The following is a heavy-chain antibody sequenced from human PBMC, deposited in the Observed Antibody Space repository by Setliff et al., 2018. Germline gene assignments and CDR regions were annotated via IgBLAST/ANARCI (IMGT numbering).Heavy chain of an antibody. Sequence: ETLSLSCAASGFTFSSYWMSWVRQAPGKGLEWVANINQDGSEKYYVDSVKGRFTISRDNAKNSLYLQMNSLRADDTAVYYCARPGRSNYWDSFDYWGRGTLVTVSS. D-gene: IGHD3-10*01. J-gene: IGHJ4*02. CDR1: GFTFSSYW. CDR3: ARPGRSNYWDSFDY. V-gene: IGHV3-7*01. CDR2: INQDGSEK.